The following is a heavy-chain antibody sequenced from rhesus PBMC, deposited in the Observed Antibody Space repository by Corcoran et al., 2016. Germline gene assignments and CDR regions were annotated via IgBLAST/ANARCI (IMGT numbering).Heavy chain of an antibody. CDR2: IYGSGSRT. CDR3: ARYSWSRSDY. J-gene: IGHJ4*01. Sequence: QVQLQASGPGLVKPLEPLSLTCAVSGVSIRGHSFRWLPQAPGKGLEWIGYIYGSGSRTNYNPALKSRGTLAVDTSKNQLSLKLSSVTAADTAVYYCARYSWSRSDYWGQGVLVTVSS. V-gene: IGHV4S11*01. D-gene: IGHD1-1-1*01. CDR1: GVSIRGHS.